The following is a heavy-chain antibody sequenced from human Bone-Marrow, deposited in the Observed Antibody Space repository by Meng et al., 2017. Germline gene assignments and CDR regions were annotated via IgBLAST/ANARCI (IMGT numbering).Heavy chain of an antibody. J-gene: IGHJ6*02. Sequence: ASVKVSCKDSGYTFTSYDINWVRQATGQGLEWMGWMNPNSGNTGYAQKFQGRVTMTRNTSISTAYMVLSSLRSEDTAVYYCARDYCSGGSCYSSCYYYYGMDVWGQGTTVTVSS. CDR2: MNPNSGNT. CDR1: GYTFTSYD. V-gene: IGHV1-8*01. D-gene: IGHD2-15*01. CDR3: ARDYCSGGSCYSSCYYYYGMDV.